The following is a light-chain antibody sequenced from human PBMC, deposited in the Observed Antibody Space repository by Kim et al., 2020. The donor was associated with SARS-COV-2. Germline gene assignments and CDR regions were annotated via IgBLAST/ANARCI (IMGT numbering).Light chain of an antibody. CDR2: KAS. J-gene: IGKJ1*01. CDR1: QSISTW. V-gene: IGKV1-5*03. CDR3: QHPTT. Sequence: STLSASVGDRVTITCRASQSISTWLAWYQQKPGKLPKLLIYKASTLESGVPSRFSGSGSGTEFTLSISSLQPDDFATYYCQHPTTFGRGTKVDIK.